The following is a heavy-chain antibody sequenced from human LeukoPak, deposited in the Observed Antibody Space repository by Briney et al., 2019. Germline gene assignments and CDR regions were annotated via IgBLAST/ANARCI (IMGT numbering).Heavy chain of an antibody. CDR2: MSPHSVDT. Sequence: ASVKVSCKASGYTFTNYDIYWVRQATGQGLEWVGRMSPHSVDTGYAQKFQGRVTMTRDTSISTAYMELSSLRSEDTAVYYCARGYYYGSGSYPDFDYWGQGTLVTISS. CDR3: ARGYYYGSGSYPDFDY. D-gene: IGHD3-10*01. V-gene: IGHV1-8*01. J-gene: IGHJ4*02. CDR1: GYTFTNYD.